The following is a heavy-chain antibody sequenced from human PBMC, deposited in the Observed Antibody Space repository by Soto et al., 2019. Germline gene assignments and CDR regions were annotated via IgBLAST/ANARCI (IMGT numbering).Heavy chain of an antibody. J-gene: IGHJ6*02. CDR2: INPNSGGT. CDR1: GYTFTDYY. D-gene: IGHD1-7*01. V-gene: IGHV1-2*02. Sequence: ASVKVSCKASGYTFTDYYMHWVRQAPGQGLEWMGWINPNSGGTNYAQKFQGRVTMTRDTSISTAYMELSRLRSDDTAVYYCARKLELRGSYYYYYDMDVWGQGTTVSVSS. CDR3: ARKLELRGSYYYYYDMDV.